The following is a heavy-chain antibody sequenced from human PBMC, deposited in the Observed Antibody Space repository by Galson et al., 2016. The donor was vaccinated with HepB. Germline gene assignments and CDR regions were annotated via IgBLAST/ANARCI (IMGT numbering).Heavy chain of an antibody. V-gene: IGHV3-9*01. CDR1: GLSFDDYA. J-gene: IGHJ6*02. D-gene: IGHD4-23*01. Sequence: SLRLSCAASGLSFDDYAMHWVRQRPGKGLEWVASLNWNSGNIAYGDSVKGRFTISRDNAKNSLFLQMNSLRGADTALYYCAKDMHSNYGGNSEVGYYYGMDVWGQGTTVTVSS. CDR2: LNWNSGNI. CDR3: AKDMHSNYGGNSEVGYYYGMDV.